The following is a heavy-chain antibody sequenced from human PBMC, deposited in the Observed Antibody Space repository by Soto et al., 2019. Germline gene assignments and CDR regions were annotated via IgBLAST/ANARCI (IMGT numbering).Heavy chain of an antibody. CDR1: GGTFSRYT. D-gene: IGHD3-10*01. Sequence: QVQLVQSGAEVKKPGSSVKVSCKASGGTFSRYTINWVRQSPGQGLEWMGRIIPIAAIANYTQKFQGIVTITVDKSSTTAYMELSSLRSADTDVYSCAIGAPIVRGAPSWFDPWGQETLVTVSS. V-gene: IGHV1-69*02. CDR3: AIGAPIVRGAPSWFDP. J-gene: IGHJ5*02. CDR2: IIPIAAIA.